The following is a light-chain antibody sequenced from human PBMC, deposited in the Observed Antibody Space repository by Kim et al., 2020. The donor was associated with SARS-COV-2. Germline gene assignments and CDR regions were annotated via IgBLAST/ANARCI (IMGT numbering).Light chain of an antibody. V-gene: IGKV1-39*01. CDR1: QSISSY. J-gene: IGKJ1*01. Sequence: ASVGDRVTITCRASQSISSYLNWYQQKPGKAPKLLIYAASSLQSVVPSRFSGSGSGTDFTLTISSLQPEDFATYYCQQSYSTLRTFGQGTKVDIK. CDR2: AAS. CDR3: QQSYSTLRT.